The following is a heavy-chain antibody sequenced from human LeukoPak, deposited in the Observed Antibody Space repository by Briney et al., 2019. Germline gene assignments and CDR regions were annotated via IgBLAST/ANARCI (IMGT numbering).Heavy chain of an antibody. Sequence: GASVKVSCKASGYTFTSYYMHWVRQAPGQGLEWMGIINPSGGSTSYAQKFQGRVTMTRDTSTSTVYMELSSLRSEDTAMYYGARDRTHYYDSSGYYSRWEYWGQGTLVTVSS. CDR1: GYTFTSYY. D-gene: IGHD3-22*01. J-gene: IGHJ4*02. CDR2: INPSGGST. V-gene: IGHV1-46*01. CDR3: ARDRTHYYDSSGYYSRWEY.